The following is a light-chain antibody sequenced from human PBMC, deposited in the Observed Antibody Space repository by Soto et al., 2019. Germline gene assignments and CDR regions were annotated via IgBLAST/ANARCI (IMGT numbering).Light chain of an antibody. J-gene: IGKJ1*01. Sequence: DIQMTQSPSTLSASVGDRVTITCRASQSISNWLAWYQQKPGKAPKVLISKASTLESGVPSRFSGSGSGTEFTLTISSLQPDDFATYYCQQYNTYSPWTFGQGTKVEIK. CDR3: QQYNTYSPWT. CDR1: QSISNW. V-gene: IGKV1-5*03. CDR2: KAS.